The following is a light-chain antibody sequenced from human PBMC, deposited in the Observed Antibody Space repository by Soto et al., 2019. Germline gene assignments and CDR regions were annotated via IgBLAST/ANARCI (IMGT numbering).Light chain of an antibody. V-gene: IGKV3-15*01. CDR2: AAS. CDR1: QSVDSD. Sequence: VMTQSPVTLSVSPGERATLSCRASQSVDSDLAWYQHKPGLGPRLLIYAASTRATGIPARFSGSGSGTGFTLTISSLQSEDFAVYSCQQYNNWPLTFGSGTKVDI. CDR3: QQYNNWPLT. J-gene: IGKJ4*01.